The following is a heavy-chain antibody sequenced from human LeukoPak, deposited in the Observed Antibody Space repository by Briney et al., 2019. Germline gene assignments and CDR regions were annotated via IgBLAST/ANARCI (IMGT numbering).Heavy chain of an antibody. J-gene: IGHJ6*02. CDR3: ARHYCGGDCHLYYYYGMDV. CDR1: GYTFTSYG. V-gene: IGHV1-18*01. Sequence: ASVKVSCKASGYTFTSYGISWVRQAPGQGLEWMGWISAYNGNTNYAQKLQGRVTMTTDTSTSTAYMELRSLRSDDTAVYYCARHYCGGDCHLYYYYGMDVWGQGTTVTVSS. D-gene: IGHD2-21*02. CDR2: ISAYNGNT.